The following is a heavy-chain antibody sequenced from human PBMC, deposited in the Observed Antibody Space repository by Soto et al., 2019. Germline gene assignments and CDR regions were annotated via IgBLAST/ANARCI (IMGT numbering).Heavy chain of an antibody. Sequence: ASVKVSCKASGYTFTSYYMHWVRQAPGQGLEWMGIINPSGGSTSYAQKFQGRVTMTRDTSTSTVYMELRSLRSDDTAVYYRATGGYNPPWNGMDGCGRGTTIIVSS. CDR1: GYTFTSYY. D-gene: IGHD3-10*01. CDR2: INPSGGST. CDR3: ATGGYNPPWNGMDG. V-gene: IGHV1-46*01. J-gene: IGHJ6*02.